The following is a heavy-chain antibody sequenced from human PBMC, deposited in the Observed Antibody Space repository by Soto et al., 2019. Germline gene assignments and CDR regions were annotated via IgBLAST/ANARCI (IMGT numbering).Heavy chain of an antibody. D-gene: IGHD3-10*01. CDR1: GGSISSGGYS. J-gene: IGHJ6*02. CDR2: IYHSGST. V-gene: IGHV4-30-2*01. CDR3: AREVVTMVRGVYYYYGMDV. Sequence: QLQLQESGSGLVKPSQTLSLTCAVSGGSISSGGYSWSWIRQPPGKGLEWIGYIYHSGSTYYNPSLKSRVTISVDRSKNPFSLKLSSVTAADTAVYYCAREVVTMVRGVYYYYGMDVWGQGTTVTVSS.